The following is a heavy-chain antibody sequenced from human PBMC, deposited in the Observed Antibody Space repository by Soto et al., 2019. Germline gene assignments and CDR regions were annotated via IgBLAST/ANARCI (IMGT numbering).Heavy chain of an antibody. CDR2: ISAYNGNT. CDR1: GYTFSSYF. J-gene: IGHJ4*02. V-gene: IGHV1-18*01. Sequence: ASVKVSCKASGYTFSSYFISWVRQAPGQGLEWMGWISAYNGNTNYAQNLQGRVTMTRDTSTSTAYMELRSLRSDDTAVYYCAIDLPPVDYWGQGTLVTVSS. CDR3: AIDLPPVDY.